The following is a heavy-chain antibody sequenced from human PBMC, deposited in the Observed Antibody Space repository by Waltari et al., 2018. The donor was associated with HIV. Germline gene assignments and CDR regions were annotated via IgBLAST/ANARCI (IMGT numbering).Heavy chain of an antibody. Sequence: EVQLVESGGGLVKPGGSLRRTCAASGFTFGSYSRNWVRQAPGKGLEWVSSISSSSSYIYYADSVKGRFTISRDNAKNSLYLQMNSLRAEDTAVYYCARDLDGDYVAYFQHWGQGTLVTVSS. J-gene: IGHJ1*01. D-gene: IGHD4-17*01. CDR1: GFTFGSYS. CDR3: ARDLDGDYVAYFQH. V-gene: IGHV3-21*01. CDR2: ISSSSSYI.